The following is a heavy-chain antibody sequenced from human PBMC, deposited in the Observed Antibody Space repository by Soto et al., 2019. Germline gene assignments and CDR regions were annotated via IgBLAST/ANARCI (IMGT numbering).Heavy chain of an antibody. CDR3: TTDSPGDYYYYGMDV. V-gene: IGHV3-15*01. CDR1: GFTFSNAW. CDR2: IKSKTDGGTT. J-gene: IGHJ6*02. Sequence: GGSLRLSCAAPGFTFSNAWMSWVRQAPGKGLEWVGRIKSKTDGGTTDYAAPVKGRFTISRDDSKNTLYLQMNSLKTEDTAVYYCTTDSPGDYYYYGMDVWGQGTTVTVSS.